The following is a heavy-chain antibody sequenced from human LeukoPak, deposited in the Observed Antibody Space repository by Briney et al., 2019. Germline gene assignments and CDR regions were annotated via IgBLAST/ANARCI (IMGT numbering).Heavy chain of an antibody. CDR1: GFTVSSEG. Sequence: QAGGSQRLSCAASGFTVSSEGMHWVRQAPGKGLEWVAVIWYDGSNKYYADSVKGRFTISRDNSKNTLYLQMNSLRAEDTAVYYCTRTNSGYLVYWGQRTLVTVSS. CDR3: TRTNSGYLVY. V-gene: IGHV3-33*01. CDR2: IWYDGSNK. D-gene: IGHD2-8*01. J-gene: IGHJ4*02.